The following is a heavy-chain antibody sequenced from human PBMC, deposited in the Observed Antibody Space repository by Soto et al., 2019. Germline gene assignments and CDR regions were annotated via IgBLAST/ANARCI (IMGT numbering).Heavy chain of an antibody. CDR2: IWYDGSNT. CDR3: AKDFHPSIGY. V-gene: IGHV3-33*06. Sequence: GGSLRLSCAASGLTFSSYGMHWVRQAPGKGLEWVAVIWYDGSNTYYADSVKGRFTISRDNSKNTLYLQMNSLRAEDTAVYYCAKDFHPSIGYWGQGTLVTVSS. CDR1: GLTFSSYG. J-gene: IGHJ4*02.